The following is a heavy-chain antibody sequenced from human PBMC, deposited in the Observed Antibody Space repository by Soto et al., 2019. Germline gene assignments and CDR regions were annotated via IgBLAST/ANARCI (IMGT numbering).Heavy chain of an antibody. CDR1: GGSISSYY. CDR2: IYYSGST. D-gene: IGHD2-2*01. V-gene: IGHV4-59*01. J-gene: IGHJ5*02. Sequence: SETLSLTCTVSGGSISSYYWSWIRQPPGKGLEWIGYIYYSGSTNYNPSLKSRVTISVDTFKNQFSLKLSSVTAADTAVYYCARSIVVVPAAMYWFDPWGQGTLGTVSS. CDR3: ARSIVVVPAAMYWFDP.